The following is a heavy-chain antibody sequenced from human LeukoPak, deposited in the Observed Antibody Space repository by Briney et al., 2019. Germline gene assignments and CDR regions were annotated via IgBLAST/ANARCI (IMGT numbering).Heavy chain of an antibody. V-gene: IGHV4-4*07. CDR3: AIYYYDSSGRSDY. Sequence: PSETLSLTCTVSGGSISSSYWSWIRQPAGKGLEWIGRIYSGGSTNYNPSLKSRVTMSVDTSKNQFSLKLSSVTAADTAMYYCAIYYYDSSGRSDYRGQGTLVTVSS. D-gene: IGHD3-22*01. J-gene: IGHJ4*02. CDR2: IYSGGST. CDR1: GGSISSSY.